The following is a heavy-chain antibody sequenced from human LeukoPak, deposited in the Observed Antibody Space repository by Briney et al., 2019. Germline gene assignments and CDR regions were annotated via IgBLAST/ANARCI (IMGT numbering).Heavy chain of an antibody. CDR3: AVGYSSSWPKPGLDY. Sequence: PGGSLRLSCAASGFTFSSYWMHWVRQAPGKGLVWVSRINSDGSSTSYADSVKGRFTISRDNAKNTLYLQMNSLRAEDTAVYYCAVGYSSSWPKPGLDYWGQGTLVTVSS. D-gene: IGHD6-13*01. CDR1: GFTFSSYW. J-gene: IGHJ4*02. V-gene: IGHV3-74*01. CDR2: INSDGSST.